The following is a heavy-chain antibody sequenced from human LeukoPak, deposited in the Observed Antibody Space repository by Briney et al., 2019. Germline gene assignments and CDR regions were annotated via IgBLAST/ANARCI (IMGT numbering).Heavy chain of an antibody. CDR3: ARALGGPYYYDSSGSSNDAFDI. J-gene: IGHJ3*02. CDR1: GYTFTGYY. D-gene: IGHD3-22*01. Sequence: VASVKVSCKASGYTFTGYYMHWLRQAPGQGLEWMGWINPNSGGTNYAQKFQGRVTMTRDTSISTAYMELSRLRSDDTAVYYCARALGGPYYYDSSGSSNDAFDIWGQGTMVTVSS. V-gene: IGHV1-2*02. CDR2: INPNSGGT.